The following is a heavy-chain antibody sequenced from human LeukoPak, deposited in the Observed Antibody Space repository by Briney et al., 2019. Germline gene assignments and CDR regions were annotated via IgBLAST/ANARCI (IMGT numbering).Heavy chain of an antibody. CDR3: AKSNSHGSSWYYFDY. CDR2: ISGDGGST. J-gene: IGHJ4*02. CDR1: GFTFDDYA. D-gene: IGHD6-13*01. Sequence: PGGSLRLSCAASGFTFDDYAMHWVRQAPGKGLECVSLISGDGGSTYYADSVKGRFTISRDNSKNSLDLQMNSLRTEDTALYYCAKSNSHGSSWYYFDYWGQGTLVTVSS. V-gene: IGHV3-43*02.